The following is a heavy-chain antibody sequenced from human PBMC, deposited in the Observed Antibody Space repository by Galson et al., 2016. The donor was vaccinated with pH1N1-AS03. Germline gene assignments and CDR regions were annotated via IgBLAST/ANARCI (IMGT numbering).Heavy chain of an antibody. V-gene: IGHV3-74*01. CDR1: GFTFSSYW. CDR3: ADPFGLP. D-gene: IGHD2/OR15-2a*01. Sequence: SLRLSYAASGFTFSSYWMHWVRHLPGKGLVWVSGIDSDGSNTYYADSVRGRFTISRDNAKNTLYLQMNSLRAEDTALYYCADPFGLPWGQGTLITVSS. J-gene: IGHJ4*02. CDR2: IDSDGSNT.